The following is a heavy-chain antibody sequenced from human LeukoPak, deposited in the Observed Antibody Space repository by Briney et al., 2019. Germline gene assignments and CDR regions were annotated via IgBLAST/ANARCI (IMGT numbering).Heavy chain of an antibody. D-gene: IGHD1-1*01. J-gene: IGHJ3*02. CDR1: GLIVNNYW. CDR3: ARDDYWNDGVSALDI. Sequence: QPGRSLRLSCAASGLIVNNYWMTWVRQAPGKGLEWVANINQDGSERYYVDSVKGRFTISRDSAKKSLYLQMNSLRVEDTAVYYCARDDYWNDGVSALDIWGQGTTVTVSS. CDR2: INQDGSER. V-gene: IGHV3-7*01.